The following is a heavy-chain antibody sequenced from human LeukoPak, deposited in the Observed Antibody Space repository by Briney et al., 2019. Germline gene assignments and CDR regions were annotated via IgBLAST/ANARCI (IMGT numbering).Heavy chain of an antibody. CDR2: FDPEDGET. CDR3: ATGGDYYNISGYSY. Sequence: GASVKVSCKVSGYTLTELSMHWVRQAPGKGLEWMGGFDPEDGETIYAQKFQGRVTMTEDTSTDTAYMELSSLRSEDTAVYYCATGGDYYNISGYSYWGQETLSPSPQ. CDR1: GYTLTELS. V-gene: IGHV1-24*01. D-gene: IGHD3-22*01. J-gene: IGHJ4*02.